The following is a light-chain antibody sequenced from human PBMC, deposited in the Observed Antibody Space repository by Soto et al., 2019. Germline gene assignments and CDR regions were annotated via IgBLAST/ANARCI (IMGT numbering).Light chain of an antibody. CDR3: CSSGRIYAFEV. CDR2: DVT. Sequence: QSALTQPRSVSGSPGQSVTISCTGTSDVGDFNYVSWYQHHPGKGPKLLIYDVTTRPSGVPDRFSGSKSGNTASLTISGLQAEDEADYYCCSSGRIYAFEVFGGGTKLTV. J-gene: IGLJ2*01. V-gene: IGLV2-11*01. CDR1: SDVGDFNY.